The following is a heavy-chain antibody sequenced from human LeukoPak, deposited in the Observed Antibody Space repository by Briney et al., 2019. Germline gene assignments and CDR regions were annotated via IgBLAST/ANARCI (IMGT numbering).Heavy chain of an antibody. CDR2: ISYDGSNK. V-gene: IGHV3-30*01. D-gene: IGHD2-8*01. CDR3: AREGVGFDY. Sequence: GGSLRLSCAASGFTFSSYAMHWVRQAPGKGLEWVAVISYDGSNKYYADSVKGRFTICRDNSKNTLYLQMNSLRAEDTAVYYCAREGVGFDYWGQGTLVTVSS. CDR1: GFTFSSYA. J-gene: IGHJ4*02.